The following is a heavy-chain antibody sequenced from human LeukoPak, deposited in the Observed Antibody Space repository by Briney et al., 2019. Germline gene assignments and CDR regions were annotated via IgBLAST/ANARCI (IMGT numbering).Heavy chain of an antibody. Sequence: SETLSLTCTVSGDAITGSSYYWGWIRQSPGKGLEWIGSMYYSGNTYSNPSLESRVTMSADTSKNQFSLKLNSVSVADTAVYYCARQYFDRTGYYYFDYWGKGTLVIVSS. CDR2: MYYSGNT. V-gene: IGHV4-39*01. D-gene: IGHD3-22*01. CDR3: ARQYFDRTGYYYFDY. J-gene: IGHJ4*02. CDR1: GDAITGSSYY.